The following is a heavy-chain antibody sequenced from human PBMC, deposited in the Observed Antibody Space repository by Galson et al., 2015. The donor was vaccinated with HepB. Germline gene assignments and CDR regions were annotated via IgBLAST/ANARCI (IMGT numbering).Heavy chain of an antibody. CDR2: IYFSGST. D-gene: IGHD6-13*01. Sequence: ETLSLTCTVSGGSISSYYWSWIRQPPGKGLGWIGYIYFSGSTYYNPSLKSRVTISVDTSRNQFSLKLSSVTAADTAVYYCARAQLAHVIFDFWGQGTLVTVSS. V-gene: IGHV4-4*09. J-gene: IGHJ4*02. CDR1: GGSISSYY. CDR3: ARAQLAHVIFDF.